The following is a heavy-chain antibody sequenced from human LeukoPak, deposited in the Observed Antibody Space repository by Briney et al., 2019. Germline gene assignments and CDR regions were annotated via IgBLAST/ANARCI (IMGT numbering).Heavy chain of an antibody. CDR3: ARGHYEMGV. CDR2: IAHSGNGM. CDR1: GFTFSDCY. Sequence: GGSLRPSCAASGFTFSDCYMTWIRQAPGKGLEWVSHIAHSGNGMWYADAVKGRFTISRDNAKNLLFLQMDSLRAEDTAVYYCARGHYEMGVWGQGTTVIVSS. J-gene: IGHJ6*02. V-gene: IGHV3-11*01.